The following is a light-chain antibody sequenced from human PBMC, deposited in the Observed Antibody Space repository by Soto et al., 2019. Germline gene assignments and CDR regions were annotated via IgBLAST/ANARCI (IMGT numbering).Light chain of an antibody. V-gene: IGKV3-15*01. J-gene: IGKJ2*01. CDR3: QQYNKWPPDT. Sequence: EIVMTQSPANLSVSPGERATLSCRASQSVSSNFAWYQQQPCQGPRLLIYGASTRATSIPARFSGSGSGTEFTLTINSLQSEDFAVYYCQQYNKWPPDTFCQGTTLEIK. CDR1: QSVSSN. CDR2: GAS.